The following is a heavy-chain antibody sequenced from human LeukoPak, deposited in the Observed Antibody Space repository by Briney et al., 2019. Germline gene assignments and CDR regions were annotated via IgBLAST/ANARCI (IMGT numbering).Heavy chain of an antibody. Sequence: GGSLRLSCAASGFTFSSYWMHWVRQAPGKGLVWVSRINSDGSSTSYADSVKGRFTISRDNAKNTLYLQMNSLRAEDTAVYYCARGGVGGIAVAGLFYFDYWGQGTLVTVSS. D-gene: IGHD6-19*01. CDR1: GFTFSSYW. CDR3: ARGGVGGIAVAGLFYFDY. V-gene: IGHV3-74*01. J-gene: IGHJ4*02. CDR2: INSDGSST.